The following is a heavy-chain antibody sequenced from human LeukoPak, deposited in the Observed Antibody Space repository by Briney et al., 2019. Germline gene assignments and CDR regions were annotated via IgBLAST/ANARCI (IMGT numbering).Heavy chain of an antibody. CDR1: GGSISSSSYY. V-gene: IGHV4-39*01. CDR3: ARQRRYFDWFPLGDAFDI. Sequence: SETLSLTCTVSGGSISSSSYYWGWIRQPPGKGLEWIGSIYYSGSTYYNPSLKSRVTISVDTSKNQFSLKLSSVTAADTAVYYCARQRRYFDWFPLGDAFDIWGHGTMVTVSS. J-gene: IGHJ3*02. D-gene: IGHD3-9*01. CDR2: IYYSGST.